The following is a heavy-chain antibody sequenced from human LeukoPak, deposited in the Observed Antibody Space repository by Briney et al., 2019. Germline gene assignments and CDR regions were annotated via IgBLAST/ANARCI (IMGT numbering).Heavy chain of an antibody. CDR2: IYYSGST. D-gene: IGHD6-6*01. V-gene: IGHV4-39*01. J-gene: IGHJ4*02. CDR1: GGSISSSSYY. Sequence: SETLSLTCTVSGGSISSSSYYWGWIRQPPGKGLEWIGTIYYSGSTYYNPSLKSRVAISVDTSKNQFSLKLSSVTAADTAVYYCASGPYSSSPTVGYWGQGTLVTVSS. CDR3: ASGPYSSSPTVGY.